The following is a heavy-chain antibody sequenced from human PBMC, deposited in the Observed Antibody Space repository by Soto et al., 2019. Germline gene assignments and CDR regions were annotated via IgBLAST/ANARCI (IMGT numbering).Heavy chain of an antibody. V-gene: IGHV3-30-3*01. J-gene: IGHJ2*01. D-gene: IGHD5-18*01. Sequence: QVQLVESGGGVVQPGRSLRLSCAASGFTFSSYAMHWVRQAPGKGLEWAAVISYDGSNKYYADSVKRRFTISRDNSKNTLYLQMHSLRSEDTAVYYCARDPLWVTAMVLWYFDRWGRGTLVTVSS. CDR2: ISYDGSNK. CDR3: ARDPLWVTAMVLWYFDR. CDR1: GFTFSSYA.